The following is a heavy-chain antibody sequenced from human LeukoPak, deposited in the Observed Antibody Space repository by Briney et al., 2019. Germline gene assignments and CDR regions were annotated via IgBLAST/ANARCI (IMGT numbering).Heavy chain of an antibody. J-gene: IGHJ4*02. CDR1: GFTFSHHG. V-gene: IGHV3-30*02. Sequence: GGSLRLSCAASGFTFSHHGVHWVRQAPGKGPEWVAFILYDGSKKYYVDSVKGRFTISRDNSKNALSLQMNSLRPEDTAIYYCARAVDKGTGYYMDFWGQGTLVTVSS. D-gene: IGHD3-22*01. CDR2: ILYDGSKK. CDR3: ARAVDKGTGYYMDF.